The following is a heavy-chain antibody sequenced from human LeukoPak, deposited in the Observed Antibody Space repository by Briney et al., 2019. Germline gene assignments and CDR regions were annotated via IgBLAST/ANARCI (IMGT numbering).Heavy chain of an antibody. CDR3: ARERHSRTAARQMTYYFDY. V-gene: IGHV4-4*02. D-gene: IGHD6-6*01. J-gene: IGHJ4*02. CDR2: IYHSGST. CDR1: GGSISSSNW. Sequence: SETLSLTCAVSGGSISSSNWWSWVRQPPGKGLEWIGEIYHSGSTNYNPSLESRVTISVDKSKNQFSLKLSSVTAADTAVYYCARERHSRTAARQMTYYFDYWGQGTLVTVSS.